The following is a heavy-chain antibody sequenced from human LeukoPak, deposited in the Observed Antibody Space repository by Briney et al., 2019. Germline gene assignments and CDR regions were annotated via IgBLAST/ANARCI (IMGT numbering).Heavy chain of an antibody. CDR1: GFTFSSYS. Sequence: PGGSLRLSWAASGFTFSSYSMTWVRQAPGKGLEWVSSISSSSSYIYYADSVKGRFTISRDNAKNSLYLQMNSLRAEDTAVYYCARDYYGSGSRQGFDPWGQGTLVTVSS. J-gene: IGHJ5*02. CDR3: ARDYYGSGSRQGFDP. CDR2: ISSSSSYI. V-gene: IGHV3-21*01. D-gene: IGHD3-10*01.